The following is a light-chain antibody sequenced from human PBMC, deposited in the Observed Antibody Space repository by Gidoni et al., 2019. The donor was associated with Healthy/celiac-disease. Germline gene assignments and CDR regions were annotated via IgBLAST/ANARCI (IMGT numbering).Light chain of an antibody. J-gene: IGKJ3*01. CDR2: DAS. Sequence: VLTQSPATLALSPGERATLSCRASQSVSSYLAGYQQKHGQAHRLLIYDASNRATGIPARFSGSGSGTDFTITISSREPEDVAVYYCQQRSNWPPFTFGPGTKVEIK. CDR1: QSVSSY. V-gene: IGKV3-11*01. CDR3: QQRSNWPPFT.